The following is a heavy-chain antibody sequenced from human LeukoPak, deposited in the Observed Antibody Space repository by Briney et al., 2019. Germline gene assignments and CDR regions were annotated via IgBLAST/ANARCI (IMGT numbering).Heavy chain of an antibody. Sequence: SETLSLTCTVSGGSISSGDYYWSWIRQPPGKGLEWIGYIYYSGSTYYNPSLKGRVTISVDTSKNQFSLKLSSVTAAGTAVYYCARDHYVSNYYDSSGSPRNYFDYWGQGTLVTVSS. D-gene: IGHD3-22*01. CDR3: ARDHYVSNYYDSSGSPRNYFDY. J-gene: IGHJ4*02. V-gene: IGHV4-30-4*01. CDR2: IYYSGST. CDR1: GGSISSGDYY.